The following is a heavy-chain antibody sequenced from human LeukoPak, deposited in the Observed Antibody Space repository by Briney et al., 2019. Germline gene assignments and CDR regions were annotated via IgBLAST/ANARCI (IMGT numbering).Heavy chain of an antibody. J-gene: IGHJ3*02. CDR3: AGTNSGNLEI. CDR2: TYYRSKWYN. D-gene: IGHD1-26*01. V-gene: IGHV6-1*01. Sequence: SQTFSLTCAISGDSVSSNSAGWNWIRQSPSRGLEWLGRTYYRSKWYNEYAVSVKSRITINPDTSKNQFSLQLNSVTPEDTAVYYCAGTNSGNLEIWGQGTMVTVSS. CDR1: GDSVSSNSAG.